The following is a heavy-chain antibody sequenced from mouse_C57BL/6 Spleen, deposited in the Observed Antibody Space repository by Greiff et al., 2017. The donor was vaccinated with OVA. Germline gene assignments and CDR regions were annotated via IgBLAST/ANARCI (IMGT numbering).Heavy chain of an antibody. CDR2: IYPGSGST. CDR3: ARDNYGSSYGFAY. Sequence: VQLQQPGAELVKPGASVKMSCKASGYTFTSYWITWVKQRPGQGLEWIGDIYPGSGSTNYNEKFKSKATLTVDTSSSTAYMQLSSLTSEDSAVYYCARDNYGSSYGFAYWGQGTLVTVSA. V-gene: IGHV1-55*01. D-gene: IGHD1-1*01. J-gene: IGHJ3*01. CDR1: GYTFTSYW.